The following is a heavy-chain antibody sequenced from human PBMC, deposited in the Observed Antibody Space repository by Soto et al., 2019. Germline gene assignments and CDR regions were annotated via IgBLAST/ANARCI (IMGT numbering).Heavy chain of an antibody. Sequence: GGSLRLSCAASGFTFSSYAMHWVRQAPGKGLEWVAVISYDGSNKYYADSVKGRFTISRDNSKNTLYLQMNSLRAEDTAVYYCARSGIQTYYYGMDVWGQGTTVTVSS. CDR3: ARSGIQTYYYGMDV. CDR1: GFTFSSYA. CDR2: ISYDGSNK. D-gene: IGHD1-1*01. J-gene: IGHJ6*02. V-gene: IGHV3-30-3*01.